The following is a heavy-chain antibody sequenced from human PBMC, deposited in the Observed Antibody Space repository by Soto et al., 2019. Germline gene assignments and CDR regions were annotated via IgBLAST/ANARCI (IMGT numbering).Heavy chain of an antibody. J-gene: IGHJ4*02. CDR1: GFTFSSYA. V-gene: IGHV3-23*01. CDR3: AKGIAPNKAMVNLDY. CDR2: ISGSGGST. Sequence: CLRLSCAASGFTFSSYAMSWVRQAPGKGLEWVSAISGSGGSTYYADSVKGRFTISRHNSXXXLXXXMXSXXAEXTAVYYCAKGIAPNKAMVNLDYWGQGTRVTVTS. D-gene: IGHD5-18*01.